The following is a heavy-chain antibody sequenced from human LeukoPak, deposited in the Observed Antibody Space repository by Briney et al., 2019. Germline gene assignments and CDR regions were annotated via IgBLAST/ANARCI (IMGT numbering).Heavy chain of an antibody. CDR2: ISLGSDNT. CDR3: ARGRYYDDSSVYFFDY. D-gene: IGHD3-22*01. Sequence: ASVKVSCKASGYIFGDYSMHWVRQAPGQRPEWMGGISLGSDNTKYSQKFQGRVTVTRDTSASTVYMKLSSLRSGDTAVYYCARGRYYDDSSVYFFDYWGQGTLVTVSS. J-gene: IGHJ4*02. V-gene: IGHV1-3*01. CDR1: GYIFGDYS.